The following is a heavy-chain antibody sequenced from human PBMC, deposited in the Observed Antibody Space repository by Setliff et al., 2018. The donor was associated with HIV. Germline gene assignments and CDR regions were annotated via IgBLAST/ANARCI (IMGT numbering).Heavy chain of an antibody. V-gene: IGHV3-74*01. D-gene: IGHD4-17*01. CDR2: INTDGTNT. Sequence: GSLRLSCAASGFTFSSYWMHWVRQAPGKGLVWVSRINTDGTNTNYADSVKGRFTISRDNTKNTVYLQMNSLRVEDTAVYYCTKPTTVVTSYYFDSWGQGTQVTVSS. CDR3: TKPTTVVTSYYFDS. CDR1: GFTFSSYW. J-gene: IGHJ4*02.